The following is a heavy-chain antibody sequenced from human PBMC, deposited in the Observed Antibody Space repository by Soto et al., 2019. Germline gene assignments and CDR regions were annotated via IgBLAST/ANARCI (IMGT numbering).Heavy chain of an antibody. V-gene: IGHV2-5*02. CDR2: IYWDDDK. J-gene: IGHJ5*02. CDR1: GFSLSSTRVA. D-gene: IGHD3-9*01. CDR3: AHRIPYYDILTGYYNFDLDNWFDP. Sequence: SGPTLVNPTQTLTLTCTFSGFSLSSTRVAVGWIRQPPGKALEWLALIYWDDDKRYSPSLKSRLTITKDTSKNQVVLTMTNMDPVDTATYYCAHRIPYYDILTGYYNFDLDNWFDPWGQGTLVTVSS.